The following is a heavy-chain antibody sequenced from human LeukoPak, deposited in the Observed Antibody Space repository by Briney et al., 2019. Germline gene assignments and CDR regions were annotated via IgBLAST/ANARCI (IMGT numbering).Heavy chain of an antibody. J-gene: IGHJ4*02. CDR2: ISAYNGNT. CDR1: GYTFTSYG. D-gene: IGHD3-22*01. CDR3: ARDLELVAVNYDSSGADY. V-gene: IGHV1-18*01. Sequence: GASVKVSCKASGYTFTSYGISWVRQAPGQGLEWMGWISAYNGNTNYAQKLQGRVTMTTDTSTSTAYMELRSLRSDDTAVYYCARDLELVAVNYDSSGADYWGQGTLVTVSS.